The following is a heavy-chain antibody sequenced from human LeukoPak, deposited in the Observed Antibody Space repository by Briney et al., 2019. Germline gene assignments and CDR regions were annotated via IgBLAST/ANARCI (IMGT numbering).Heavy chain of an antibody. CDR3: AKSPSPPGIAVAGTAPIDY. V-gene: IGHV3-30*02. Sequence: PGGSLRLSCAASGFTFSSYSMHWVRQAPGKGLEWVAFIRYDGSNKYYADSVKGRFTISRDNSKNTLYLQMNSLRAEDTAVYYCAKSPSPPGIAVAGTAPIDYWGQGTLVTVSS. D-gene: IGHD6-19*01. J-gene: IGHJ4*02. CDR1: GFTFSSYS. CDR2: IRYDGSNK.